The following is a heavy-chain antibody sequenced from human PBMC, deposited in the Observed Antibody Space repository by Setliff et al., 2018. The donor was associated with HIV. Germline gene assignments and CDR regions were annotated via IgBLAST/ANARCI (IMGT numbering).Heavy chain of an antibody. Sequence: GGSLRLSCAASGFSVSHNYMTWVRQAPGKGLEWVSIIYSDGRTSYAESVKGRFTISRDDSKNTVYLQMLSLRVDDTAAYYCAKGVKWLDPWGQGILVTVSS. CDR1: GFSVSHNY. D-gene: IGHD3-16*01. J-gene: IGHJ5*02. CDR2: IYSDGRT. CDR3: AKGVKWLDP. V-gene: IGHV3-53*01.